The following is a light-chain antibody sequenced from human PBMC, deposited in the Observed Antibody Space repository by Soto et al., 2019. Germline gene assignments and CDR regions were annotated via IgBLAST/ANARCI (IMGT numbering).Light chain of an antibody. CDR2: NAY. CDR1: QSFRGR. Sequence: EVMLTQSPVTLSLSPGERATRSCSASQSFRGRLAWYQQKPGQAPRLLIYNAYHRATGIPPRFSGSGSGTDFTLTISSLEPEDSAVYYCQQRNMWTLTFGQGTRLEIK. V-gene: IGKV3-11*01. J-gene: IGKJ5*01. CDR3: QQRNMWTLT.